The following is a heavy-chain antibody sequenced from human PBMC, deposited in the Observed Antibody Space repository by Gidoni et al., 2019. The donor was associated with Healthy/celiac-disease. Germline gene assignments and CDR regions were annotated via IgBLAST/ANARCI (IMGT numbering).Heavy chain of an antibody. V-gene: IGHV4-31*03. J-gene: IGHJ2*01. CDR3: ARALGRQGYFDL. Sequence: QVQLQESGPGLVKPSQTLSLTCTVSGGSISSGGYSWSWIRQHPGKGLEWIGYIYYSGSTYYNPSLKSRVTISVDTSKNQFSLKLSSVTAADTAVYYCARALGRQGYFDLWGRGTLVTVSS. CDR2: IYYSGST. CDR1: GGSISSGGYS.